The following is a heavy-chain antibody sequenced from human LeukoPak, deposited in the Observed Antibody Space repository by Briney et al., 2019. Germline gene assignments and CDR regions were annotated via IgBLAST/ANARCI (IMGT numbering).Heavy chain of an antibody. J-gene: IGHJ4*02. CDR3: AKNPYEYYFDY. CDR1: GYTLTGYY. CDR2: INPSSGDT. V-gene: IGHV1-2*02. Sequence: ASVKVSCKASGYTLTGYYMHWVRLAPGQGLEWMGWINPSSGDTNYAQKFQGRVTMARDTSISTAYMELSRLRSDDTAVYYCAKNPYEYYFDYWGQGTLVTVSS. D-gene: IGHD5-12*01.